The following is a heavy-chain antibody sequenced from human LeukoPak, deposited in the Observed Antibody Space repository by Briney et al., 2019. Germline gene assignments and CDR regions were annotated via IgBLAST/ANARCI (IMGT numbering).Heavy chain of an antibody. CDR3: ARESLRRYYYFDY. CDR1: GGSFSGYY. D-gene: IGHD4-23*01. CDR2: INHSGST. J-gene: IGHJ4*02. Sequence: PSETLSLTCAVYGGSFSGYYWSWIRQPPGKGLEWIGEINHSGSTNYNPSLKSRVTISVDTSKNQFSLKLSSVTAADTAVYYCARESLRRYYYFDYWGQGTLVTVSS. V-gene: IGHV4-34*01.